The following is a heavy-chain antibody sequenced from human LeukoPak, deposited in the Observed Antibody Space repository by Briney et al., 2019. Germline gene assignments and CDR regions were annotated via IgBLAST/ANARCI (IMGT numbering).Heavy chain of an antibody. CDR1: GFTFSSYA. J-gene: IGHJ4*02. CDR2: ITSNGGST. CDR3: ARGSVSILTGYYY. D-gene: IGHD3-9*01. Sequence: GSLRLSCAASGFTFSSYAMHWVRQAPGKGLEYVSSITSNGGSTYYANSVKGRFTISRDNSKNTLYPQMGSLRAEDMAVYYCARGSVSILTGYYYWGQGTLVTVSS. V-gene: IGHV3-64*01.